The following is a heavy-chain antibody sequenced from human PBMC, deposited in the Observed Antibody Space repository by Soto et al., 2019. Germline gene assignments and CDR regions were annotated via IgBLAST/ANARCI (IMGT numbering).Heavy chain of an antibody. J-gene: IGHJ5*02. CDR2: INAGNGNT. V-gene: IGHV1-3*01. Sequence: ASVKVSCKASGYTFTSYAMHWVRQAPGQRLEWMGWINAGNGNTKYSQKFQGRVTITRDTSASTAYMELSSLRSEDTAVYYCARDGGTRKYNWFDPWGQGTLVTVSS. CDR3: ARDGGTRKYNWFDP. CDR1: GYTFTSYA. D-gene: IGHD3-16*01.